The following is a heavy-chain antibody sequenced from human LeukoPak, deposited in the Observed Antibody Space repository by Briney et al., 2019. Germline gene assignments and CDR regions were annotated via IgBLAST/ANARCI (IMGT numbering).Heavy chain of an antibody. V-gene: IGHV4-59*08. Sequence: SETLSLTCTVSGGSISSYYWSWIRQPPGKGLEWIGYIYYSGSTNYNPSLKSRVTISVDTSKNQFSLKLSSVTAADTAVYYCARAGSYYDFWSGYYTTNWFDPWGQGTLVTVSS. CDR1: GGSISSYY. CDR2: IYYSGST. CDR3: ARAGSYYDFWSGYYTTNWFDP. D-gene: IGHD3-3*01. J-gene: IGHJ5*02.